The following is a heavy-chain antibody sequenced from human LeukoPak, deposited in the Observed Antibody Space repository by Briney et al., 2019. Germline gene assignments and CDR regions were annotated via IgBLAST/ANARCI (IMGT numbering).Heavy chain of an antibody. Sequence: PSETLSLTCTVSGYSISSGYYWGWIRQPPGKGLEWIGSIYHSGSTYYNPSLKSRVAISVDTSKNQFSLKLSSVTAADTAVYYCANSLSGYDGPYDYWGQGTLVTVSS. D-gene: IGHD5-12*01. J-gene: IGHJ4*02. CDR2: IYHSGST. CDR1: GYSISSGYY. V-gene: IGHV4-38-2*02. CDR3: ANSLSGYDGPYDY.